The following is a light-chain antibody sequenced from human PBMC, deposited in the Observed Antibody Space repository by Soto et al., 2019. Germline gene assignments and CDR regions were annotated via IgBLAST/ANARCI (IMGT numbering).Light chain of an antibody. CDR2: EVS. CDR1: SSDIGSYNL. V-gene: IGLV2-23*02. J-gene: IGLJ3*02. Sequence: QSALTQPASVSGSPGQSITISCTGTSSDIGSYNLVSWYQQHPGKAPKLIIYEVSERPSGVSNRFSGSKSGNTASLTISGLQAEDEADYYCCSYAGSNILVFGGGTKLTVL. CDR3: CSYAGSNILV.